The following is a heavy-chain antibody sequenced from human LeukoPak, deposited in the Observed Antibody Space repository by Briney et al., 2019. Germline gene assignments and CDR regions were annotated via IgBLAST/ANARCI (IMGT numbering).Heavy chain of an antibody. D-gene: IGHD2-2*01. J-gene: IGHJ6*03. Sequence: SENLSLTCTVYAGFISSSSYYWGWIRQPPGKGLEWNGSIYYSGSTYYNPSLKSRVTISVDTSKNQFALKLSSVTAADTAVYYCAGRTNPTYYYYYYLDVWGKGTTVTVSS. CDR2: IYYSGST. V-gene: IGHV4-39*06. CDR1: AGFISSSSYY. CDR3: AGRTNPTYYYYYYLDV.